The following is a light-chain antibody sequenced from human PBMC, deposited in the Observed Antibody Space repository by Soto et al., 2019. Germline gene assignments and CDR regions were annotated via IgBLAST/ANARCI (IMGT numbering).Light chain of an antibody. Sequence: EVVMTQSPATLSVSPGERATLSCRASQSVSINLAWYQQKPGQAPRHLIYGASTRAAGVPPRFSGSRSGTEFTLTINSLQSEDFALYYCQQYNNCPPYTFGQGTKLEIK. CDR1: QSVSIN. J-gene: IGKJ2*01. CDR3: QQYNNCPPYT. CDR2: GAS. V-gene: IGKV3-15*01.